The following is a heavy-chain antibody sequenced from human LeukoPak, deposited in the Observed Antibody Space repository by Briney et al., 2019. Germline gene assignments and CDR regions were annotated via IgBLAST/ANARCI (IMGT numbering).Heavy chain of an antibody. CDR2: FCLGRDT. D-gene: IGHD3-16*01. CDR1: GDSVTNDFF. CDR3: ARWASISRQPGGFFDH. Sequence: SETLSLTCTVSGDSVTNDFFWGWVQQPPGKELEWIGSFCLGRDTYYRPSLKSRVTISVDTSKNQFSLNLNSVTAADTAVYYCARWASISRQPGGFFDHWGQGTLVTVSS. J-gene: IGHJ4*02. V-gene: IGHV4-38-2*02.